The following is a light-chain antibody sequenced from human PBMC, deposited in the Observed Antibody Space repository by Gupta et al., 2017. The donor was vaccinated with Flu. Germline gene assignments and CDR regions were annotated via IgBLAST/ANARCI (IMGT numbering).Light chain of an antibody. V-gene: IGLV3-21*03. J-gene: IGLJ2*01. Sequence: SYVLTQPPSASVAPGKTARITCGGNNIGSKTVHWYQQKPGQAPVLVVYDDSDRPSGIPERLSGSNSGNTATLTISRVEDGDEADYDCQVWDSSSEHQVFGGGTKLTVL. CDR2: DDS. CDR3: QVWDSSSEHQV. CDR1: NIGSKT.